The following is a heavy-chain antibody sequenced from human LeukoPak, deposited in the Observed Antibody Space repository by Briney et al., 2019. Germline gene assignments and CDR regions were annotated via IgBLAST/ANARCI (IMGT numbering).Heavy chain of an antibody. D-gene: IGHD6-6*01. CDR1: GFTFSSYA. CDR2: ISGSGSST. V-gene: IGHV3-23*01. CDR3: AKDLSKRYSSSSLGY. J-gene: IGHJ4*02. Sequence: PGGSLRLSCAASGFTFSSYAMSWVRQAPGKGLEWVSAISGSGSSTYYADSVKGRFTISRDNSKNTLYLQMNSLRAEDTAVYYCAKDLSKRYSSSSLGYWGQGTLVTVSS.